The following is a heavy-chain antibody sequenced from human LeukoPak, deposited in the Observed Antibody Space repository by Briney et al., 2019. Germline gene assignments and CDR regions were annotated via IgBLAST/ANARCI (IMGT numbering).Heavy chain of an antibody. J-gene: IGHJ4*02. Sequence: SVKVSCKASGGTFSSYAISWVRQAPGQGLEWMGVIIPIFGTANYAQKFQGRVTITADESTSTAYMELSSLRSEDTAVYYCARDIWSGYSGYYEGSVWGQGTLVTVSS. CDR1: GGTFSSYA. CDR3: ARDIWSGYSGYYEGSV. V-gene: IGHV1-69*13. CDR2: IIPIFGTA. D-gene: IGHD5-12*01.